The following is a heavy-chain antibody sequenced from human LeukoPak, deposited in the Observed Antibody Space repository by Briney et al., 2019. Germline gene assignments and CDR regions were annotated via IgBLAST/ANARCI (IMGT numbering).Heavy chain of an antibody. CDR1: GGSISSSNW. J-gene: IGHJ4*02. V-gene: IGHV4-4*02. CDR2: IYHSGST. Sequence: SETLSLTCAVSGGSISSSNWGSGVRQPPGQGLGWIGEIYHSGSTNYNPSVKSRVTISVDKSKDQFSLKLSSVTAADTAVYYCAREDYYGSASYLYWGQGTLVTVSS. D-gene: IGHD3-10*01. CDR3: AREDYYGSASYLY.